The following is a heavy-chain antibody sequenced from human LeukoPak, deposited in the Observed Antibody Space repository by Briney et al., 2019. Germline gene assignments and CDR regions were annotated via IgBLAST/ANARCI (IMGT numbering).Heavy chain of an antibody. J-gene: IGHJ6*02. Sequence: GGSLRLSCAASGFTFSSYGMHWVRQAPGKGLEWVAVISYDGSNKYYADSVKGRFTISRDNAKNSLYLQMNSLRAEDTALYYCAKDAGWELPGYYYYYGMDVWGQGTTVTVSS. CDR3: AKDAGWELPGYYYYYGMDV. CDR2: ISYDGSNK. CDR1: GFTFSSYG. V-gene: IGHV3-30*18. D-gene: IGHD1-26*01.